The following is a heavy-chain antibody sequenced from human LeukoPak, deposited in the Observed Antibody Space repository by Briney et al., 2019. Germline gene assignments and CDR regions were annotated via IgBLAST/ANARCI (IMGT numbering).Heavy chain of an antibody. CDR1: GFTFSSYS. Sequence: PGGSLRLSCAASGFTFSSYSMNWVRQAPGKGLEWVSSISSSSSYIYYADSVKGRFTISRDNVKNSLYLQMNSLRAEDTAVYYCAKLWEPVDYWGQGTLVTVSS. V-gene: IGHV3-21*01. J-gene: IGHJ4*02. CDR3: AKLWEPVDY. CDR2: ISSSSSYI. D-gene: IGHD1-26*01.